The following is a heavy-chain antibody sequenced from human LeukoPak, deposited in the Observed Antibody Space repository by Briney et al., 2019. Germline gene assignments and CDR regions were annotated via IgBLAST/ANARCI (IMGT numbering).Heavy chain of an antibody. J-gene: IGHJ5*01. CDR1: GGTFSSSA. CDR3: TRGDYAVMGWFDS. Sequence: GASVKVSCEASGGTFSSSAISWVRQAPGQGLEWMGGIIPIFVTPNYAQKFQGRVTITADKSTSTAYMELSSLRFEDTAVYYCTRGDYAVMGWFDSWGQGTLVTVSS. D-gene: IGHD4-17*01. V-gene: IGHV1-69*06. CDR2: IIPIFVTP.